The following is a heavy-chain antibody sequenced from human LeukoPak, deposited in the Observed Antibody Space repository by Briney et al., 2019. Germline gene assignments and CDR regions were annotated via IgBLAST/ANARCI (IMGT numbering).Heavy chain of an antibody. CDR1: GFSLTTYGMR. J-gene: IGHJ4*02. CDR2: IDWDDDE. V-gene: IGHV2-70*04. CDR3: ARMRSDASGLVDN. D-gene: IGHD1-26*01. Sequence: ESGPTLVNPTQTLTLTCTFSGFSLTTYGMRVNWIRQPPGKALEWLARIDWDDDEFYSTSLKTRLTISKDTSKNQVVLRMTNMDPVDTATYYCARMRSDASGLVDNWGQGILVTVSS.